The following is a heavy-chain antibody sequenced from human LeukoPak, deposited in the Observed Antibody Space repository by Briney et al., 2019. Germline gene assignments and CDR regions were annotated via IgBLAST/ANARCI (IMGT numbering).Heavy chain of an antibody. CDR1: GGSISSYY. CDR2: ISYSGST. Sequence: SETLSLTCTVSGGSISSYYWSWIRQPPGKGLEWIGYISYSGSTDYNPSLKSRVTISGDTSKNQFSLKLRSVTAADTAVYYCARDRHWTDDWVFDYWGQGTLVTVSS. V-gene: IGHV4-59*01. CDR3: ARDRHWTDDWVFDY. J-gene: IGHJ4*02. D-gene: IGHD1-1*01.